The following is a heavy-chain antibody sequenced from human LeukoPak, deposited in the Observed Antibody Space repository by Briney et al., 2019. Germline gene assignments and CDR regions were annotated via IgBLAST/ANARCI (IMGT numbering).Heavy chain of an antibody. CDR1: GGSISSGGYY. CDR2: IYYSGST. CDR3: ARDLYYYDSSGYYP. V-gene: IGHV4-31*03. J-gene: IGHJ5*02. D-gene: IGHD3-22*01. Sequence: SETLSLTCTVSGGSISSGGYYWRWIRQHPGKGLEWIGYIYYSGSTYYNPSLKSRVTISVDTSKNQFSLKLSSVTAADTAVYYCARDLYYYDSSGYYPWGQGTLVTVSS.